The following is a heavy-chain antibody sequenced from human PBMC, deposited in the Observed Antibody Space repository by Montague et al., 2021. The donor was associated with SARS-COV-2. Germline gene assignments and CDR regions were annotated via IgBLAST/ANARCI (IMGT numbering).Heavy chain of an antibody. J-gene: IGHJ4*02. D-gene: IGHD5-18*01. CDR1: GFTFDGYA. V-gene: IGHV3-9*01. Sequence: SLRLSCAASGFTFDGYAMHWVRQAPGKGLEWVSGISWNSGSIGYADSVKGRFTISRDNAKNSLYLQMNSLRAEDTALYYCAKDINSYGEYYFDYWGQGTLVTVSS. CDR2: ISWNSGSI. CDR3: AKDINSYGEYYFDY.